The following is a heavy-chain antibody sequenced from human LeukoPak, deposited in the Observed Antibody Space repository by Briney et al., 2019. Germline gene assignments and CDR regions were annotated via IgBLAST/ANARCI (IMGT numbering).Heavy chain of an antibody. CDR1: GGFIISTIYY. CDR3: SRLTGYSSGSWFDP. Sequence: LSEALSLTCTFSGGFIISTIYYWRGLRQSPEKGLEWIGSNSYSGSSFCKPSLKSRVTIAVDTSKNQFSLRLRYVTAANAAFYYCSRLTGYSSGSWFDPWGQGTLVTVSS. J-gene: IGHJ5*02. V-gene: IGHV4-39*07. D-gene: IGHD3-9*01. CDR2: NSYSGSS.